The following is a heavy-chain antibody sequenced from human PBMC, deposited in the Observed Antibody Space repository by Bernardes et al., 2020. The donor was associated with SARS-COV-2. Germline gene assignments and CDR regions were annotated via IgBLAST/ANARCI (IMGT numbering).Heavy chain of an antibody. J-gene: IGHJ4*02. CDR2: ISGSGDRT. D-gene: IGHD3-22*01. V-gene: IGHV3-23*01. CDR3: AKGRDSGYLVPFDY. CDR1: GFTFSSYA. Sequence: GGSLRLSCAASGFTFSSYAMSWVLQAPGKGLEWVSGISGSGDRTNYAGSVKGRFTISRDTSKSTLYLQMNSLRAEDTAVYYCAKGRDSGYLVPFDYWGQGTLVTVSS.